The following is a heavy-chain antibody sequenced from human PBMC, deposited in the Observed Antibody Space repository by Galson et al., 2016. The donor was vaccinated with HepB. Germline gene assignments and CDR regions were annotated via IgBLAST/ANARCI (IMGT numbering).Heavy chain of an antibody. CDR2: ISYDGSHK. Sequence: SLRLSCAASGFTFSSYAMHWVRQAPGKGLEWVAVISYDGSHKYYAASVKGRFTITKDTSKDQVVLTMTNMDPVDTATYYCAHKFYGPFDYWGQGTLVTVSS. V-gene: IGHV3-30*03. J-gene: IGHJ4*02. CDR3: AHKFYGPFDY. D-gene: IGHD3-10*01. CDR1: GFTFSSYA.